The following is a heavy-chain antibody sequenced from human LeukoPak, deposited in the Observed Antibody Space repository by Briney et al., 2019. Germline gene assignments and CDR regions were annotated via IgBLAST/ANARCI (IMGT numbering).Heavy chain of an antibody. J-gene: IGHJ2*01. CDR2: IYSGGST. CDR3: AREGQSPS. Sequence: GGSLRLSCAASGFTVSSKYMSRVRQAPGKGLEWVSVIYSGGSTYYADSVRGRFTISRDNSKNTLYLQMNSLRPEDTAVYYCAREGQSPSWGRGTLVTVSS. CDR1: GFTVSSKY. V-gene: IGHV3-66*02.